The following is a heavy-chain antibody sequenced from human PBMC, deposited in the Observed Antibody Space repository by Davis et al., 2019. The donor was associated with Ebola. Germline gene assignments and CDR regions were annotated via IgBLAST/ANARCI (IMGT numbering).Heavy chain of an antibody. J-gene: IGHJ4*02. Sequence: ASVKVSCKASGYSFISYTLHWVRQAPGQRLEWMGWINAGNGNTKYSQKFQGRVTITRDTSASTAYMELRSLRSDDTAVYYCARRSYDFWSGDDYWGQGTLVTVSS. CDR1: GYSFISYT. V-gene: IGHV1-3*01. CDR3: ARRSYDFWSGDDY. D-gene: IGHD3-3*01. CDR2: INAGNGNT.